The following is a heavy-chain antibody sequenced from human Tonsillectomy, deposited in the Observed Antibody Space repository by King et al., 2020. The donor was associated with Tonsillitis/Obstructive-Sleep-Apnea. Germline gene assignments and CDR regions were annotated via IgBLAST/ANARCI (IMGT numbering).Heavy chain of an antibody. J-gene: IGHJ6*03. CDR3: ARSMTTVTTTNYYYYYYMDV. V-gene: IGHV1-18*01. CDR1: GYTFTSYG. CDR2: ISAYNGNT. Sequence: HVQLVESGAEVKKPGASVKVSCKASGYTFTSYGISWVRQAPGQGLEWMRWISAYNGNTNYAQKLQGRVTMTADTSTSTAYMELRSLRSDDTAVYYCARSMTTVTTTNYYYYYYMDVWGKGTTVTVSS. D-gene: IGHD4-11*01.